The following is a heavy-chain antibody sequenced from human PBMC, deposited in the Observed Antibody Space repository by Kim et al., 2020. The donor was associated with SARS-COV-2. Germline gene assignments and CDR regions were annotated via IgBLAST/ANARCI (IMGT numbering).Heavy chain of an antibody. CDR1: GFSVSSSY. Sequence: GGSLRLSCAVSGFSVSSSYMGWVRQAPGKGLEWVSTIFRGGNTFYADSVKGRFTISRDNSINTLLLEMNSLRDEDTAVYYCARDTAERFGNHFFDFWGQGTLVTVSS. CDR2: IFRGGNT. V-gene: IGHV3-53*01. J-gene: IGHJ4*02. D-gene: IGHD3-3*01. CDR3: ARDTAERFGNHFFDF.